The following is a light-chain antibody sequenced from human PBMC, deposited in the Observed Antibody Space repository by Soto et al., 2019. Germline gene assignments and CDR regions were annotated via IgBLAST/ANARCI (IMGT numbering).Light chain of an antibody. CDR1: QSIGKD. J-gene: IGKJ1*01. CDR3: QQYNNWPRT. CDR2: GAS. V-gene: IGKV3-15*01. Sequence: EIVMRQSPVTLYVSPGEGATLSCWASQSIGKDVAWYQQRPGQAPRLLIYGASTRAPGIPARFSGSGSGTDFTLTISGLLAEDFALYYCQQYNNWPRTFGQGTNV.